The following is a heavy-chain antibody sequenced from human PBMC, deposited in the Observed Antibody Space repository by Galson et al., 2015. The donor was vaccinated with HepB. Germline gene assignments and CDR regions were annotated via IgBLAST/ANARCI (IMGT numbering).Heavy chain of an antibody. CDR3: AYNYDGYGMDL. CDR1: RYTFTSYD. D-gene: IGHD4-23*01. J-gene: IGHJ6*02. Sequence: SVKVSCEASRYTFTSYDINWVRQATGQGLEWMGWMNPNSGNTDYAQKFQGRVTMTRNTSISTAYMELSSLRSEDTAVYYCAYNYDGYGMDLWGQGTTVTVSS. V-gene: IGHV1-8*01. CDR2: MNPNSGNT.